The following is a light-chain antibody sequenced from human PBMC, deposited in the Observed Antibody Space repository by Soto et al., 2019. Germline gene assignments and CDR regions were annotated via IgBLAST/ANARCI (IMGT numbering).Light chain of an antibody. CDR2: DVN. Sequence: QSVLTQPASVSGSPGQSITISCTGTSSDVGSYNQVSWYQQHPGEVPKLLIYDVNNRPSGVSNRFSGSKSGNTASLTISGLQADDEADYYCSSFSSSSTFAFGGGTKLTVL. CDR1: SSDVGSYNQ. J-gene: IGLJ2*01. V-gene: IGLV2-14*03. CDR3: SSFSSSSTFA.